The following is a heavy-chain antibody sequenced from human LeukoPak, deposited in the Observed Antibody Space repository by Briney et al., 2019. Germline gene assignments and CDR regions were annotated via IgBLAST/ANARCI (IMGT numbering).Heavy chain of an antibody. D-gene: IGHD3-3*01. J-gene: IGHJ6*02. CDR3: ARYYDFWSGYYDYYYGMDV. Sequence: ASVKVSCKASGYTFTSYDINWVRQATGQGLEWMGWMNPNSGNTGYAQKFQGRVTMTRNTSISTAYMELSSLRSEDTAVYYCARYYDFWSGYYDYYYGMDVWGQGTTVTVSS. CDR1: GYTFTSYD. CDR2: MNPNSGNT. V-gene: IGHV1-8*01.